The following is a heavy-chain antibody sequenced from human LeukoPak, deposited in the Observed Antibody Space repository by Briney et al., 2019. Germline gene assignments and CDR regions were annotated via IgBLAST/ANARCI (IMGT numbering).Heavy chain of an antibody. CDR3: ARYGSGSYYNYYYYYMDV. CDR1: GGSFSGYY. V-gene: IGHV4-59*01. CDR2: IYYSGST. Sequence: SETLSLTCAVYGGSFSGYYWSWIRQPPGKGLEWIGYIYYSGSTNYNPSLKSRVTISVDTSKNQFSLKLSSVTAADTAVYYCARYGSGSYYNYYYYYMDVWGKGTTVTISS. J-gene: IGHJ6*03. D-gene: IGHD3-10*01.